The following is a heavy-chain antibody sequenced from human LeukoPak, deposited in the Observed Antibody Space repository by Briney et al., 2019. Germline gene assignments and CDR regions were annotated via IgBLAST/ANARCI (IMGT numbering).Heavy chain of an antibody. Sequence: GESLKISCKGSGYRFSTYWIAWVRQMPGKGLEWMGIIYPGDSDTRYSPSSQGQFTISADKSISTAYLQWSSLKASDSAIYYCAGAAAGTAIDSWGQGTLVTVSS. CDR3: AGAAAGTAIDS. CDR2: IYPGDSDT. J-gene: IGHJ4*02. CDR1: GYRFSTYW. V-gene: IGHV5-51*01. D-gene: IGHD6-13*01.